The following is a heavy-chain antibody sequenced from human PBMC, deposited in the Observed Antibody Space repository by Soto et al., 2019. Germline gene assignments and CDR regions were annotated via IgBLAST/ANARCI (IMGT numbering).Heavy chain of an antibody. CDR2: IYYSGST. D-gene: IGHD6-13*01. Sequence: SETLSLTCTVSGGSISSSSFHWGWIRQPPGKGQERIGSIYYSGSTYYSQSLKNRVTISVDTSKNQFSLKLSSVTASDTAVYYCARRERAAGTDWWFDPWGQGTLVTVSS. CDR3: ARRERAAGTDWWFDP. V-gene: IGHV4-39*01. J-gene: IGHJ5*02. CDR1: GGSISSSSFH.